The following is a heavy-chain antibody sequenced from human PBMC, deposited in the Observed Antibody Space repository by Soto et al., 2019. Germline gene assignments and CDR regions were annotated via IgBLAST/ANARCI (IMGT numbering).Heavy chain of an antibody. D-gene: IGHD3-9*01. J-gene: IGHJ4*02. V-gene: IGHV3-30*04. CDR1: GFTFSSYA. CDR3: ARVNYDILTGYFDY. CDR2: ISYDGSNK. Sequence: GSLRLSCAASGFTFSSYAMSWVRQAPGKGLEWVAVISYDGSNKYYADSVKGRFTISRDNSKNTLYLQMNSLRAEDTAVYYCARVNYDILTGYFDYWGQGTLVTVSS.